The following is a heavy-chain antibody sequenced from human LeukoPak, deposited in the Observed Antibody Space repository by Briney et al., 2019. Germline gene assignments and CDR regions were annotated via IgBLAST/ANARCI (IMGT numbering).Heavy chain of an antibody. CDR2: ISSSSSYI. CDR3: ARDGGYSYGPLGYYGMDV. Sequence: GSLRLSCAASGFTFSSYSMNWVRQAPGKGLEWVSSISSSSSYIYYADSVKGRFTISRDNSKNTLYLQMNNLRAEDTAVYYCARDGGYSYGPLGYYGMDVWGQGTTVTVSS. D-gene: IGHD5-18*01. J-gene: IGHJ6*02. V-gene: IGHV3-21*04. CDR1: GFTFSSYS.